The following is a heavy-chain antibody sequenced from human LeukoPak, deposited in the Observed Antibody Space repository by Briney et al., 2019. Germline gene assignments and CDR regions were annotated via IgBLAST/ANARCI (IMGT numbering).Heavy chain of an antibody. Sequence: PGGSLRLSCAASGFTFSSYAMNWVRQAPGKGLEWVSSISSSSSYIYYADSVKGRFTISRDNAKNSLYLQMNSLRAEDTAVYYCARTRYQLQDYYYYGMDVWGQGTTVTVSS. CDR2: ISSSSSYI. CDR1: GFTFSSYA. CDR3: ARTRYQLQDYYYYGMDV. J-gene: IGHJ6*02. D-gene: IGHD2-2*01. V-gene: IGHV3-21*01.